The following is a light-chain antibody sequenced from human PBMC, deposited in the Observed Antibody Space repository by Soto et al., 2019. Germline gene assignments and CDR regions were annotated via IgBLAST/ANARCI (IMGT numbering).Light chain of an antibody. J-gene: IGLJ2*01. CDR2: EVS. CDR1: SSDVATYNY. CDR3: SSYTSSNTLVV. Sequence: QPVLTQPASVSGSPGQSITISCTGTSSDVATYNYVSWYQQHPGKAPKLMIYEVSNRPSGVSNRFSGSKSGNTASLTISGLQAEDEADYYCSSYTSSNTLVVFGGGTKVTVL. V-gene: IGLV2-14*01.